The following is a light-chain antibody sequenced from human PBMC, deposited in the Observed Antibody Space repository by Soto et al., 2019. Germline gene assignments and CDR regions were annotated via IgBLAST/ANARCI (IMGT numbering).Light chain of an antibody. V-gene: IGKV1-5*01. CDR3: QQYNTA. J-gene: IGKJ4*01. CDR2: DAS. CDR1: QSISSW. Sequence: DIQMTQSPSTLSASVGDRVTITCRASQSISSWLAWYQKKPWKAPKLLIYDASSLESGVPSRFSGSGSGTEFTLTISSLQPDDFATYYCQQYNTAFGGGTKVEIK.